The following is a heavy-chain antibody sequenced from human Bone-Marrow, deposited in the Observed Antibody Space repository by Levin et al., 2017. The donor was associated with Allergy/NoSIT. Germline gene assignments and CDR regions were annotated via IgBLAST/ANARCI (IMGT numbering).Heavy chain of an antibody. J-gene: IGHJ4*01. V-gene: IGHV3-53*01. CDR1: GFTVSRNY. CDR3: ASNADFGY. Sequence: PGGSLRLSCAASGFTVSRNYMNWFRQAPGKGLEWVSLIYSGGATDYADSVRGRFTISRDSYTNTLFLHMSGLRADDTAVYYCASNADFGYWGQGTLVTVSS. CDR2: IYSGGAT.